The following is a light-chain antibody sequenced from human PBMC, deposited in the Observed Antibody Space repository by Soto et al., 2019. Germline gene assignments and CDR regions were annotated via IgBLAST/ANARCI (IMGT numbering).Light chain of an antibody. CDR1: QSVSSY. V-gene: IGKV3-11*01. J-gene: IGKJ3*01. CDR3: QQRSNWPIFT. CDR2: DAS. Sequence: EIVLTQSPATLSLSPGERATLSCRASQSVSSYLAWYQQQPGQAPRLLIYDASNRATGIPARFSGSGSGTDFTLTISSLEPADFAVYYCQQRSNWPIFTFGPGTKVDIK.